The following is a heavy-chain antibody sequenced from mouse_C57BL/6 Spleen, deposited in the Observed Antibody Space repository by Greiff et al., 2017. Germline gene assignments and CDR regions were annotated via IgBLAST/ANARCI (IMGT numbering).Heavy chain of an antibody. D-gene: IGHD1-1*01. CDR1: GYTFTSYW. Sequence: QVQLKQPGAELVKPGASVKLSCKASGYTFTSYWMHWVKQRPGQGLEWIGMIHPNSGSTNYNEKFKSKATLTVDKSSSTAYMQLSSLTSEDSAVYYCARLKTTVVATDYYAMDYWGQGTSVTVSS. V-gene: IGHV1-64*01. J-gene: IGHJ4*01. CDR3: ARLKTTVVATDYYAMDY. CDR2: IHPNSGST.